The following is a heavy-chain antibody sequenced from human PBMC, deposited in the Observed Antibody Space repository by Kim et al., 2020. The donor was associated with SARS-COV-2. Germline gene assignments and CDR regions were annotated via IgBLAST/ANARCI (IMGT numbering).Heavy chain of an antibody. CDR3: ARDYGDDYFDF. D-gene: IGHD3-10*01. Sequence: ASVKVSCKASGYTFTSYGISWVRQAPGQGLEWMGWISGYNGDTNYAQKLQGRVTMTKDTSTSTAYMELRSLRSDDTAVYYCARDYGDDYFDFWGQGTLVTVSS. V-gene: IGHV1-18*04. J-gene: IGHJ4*02. CDR1: GYTFTSYG. CDR2: ISGYNGDT.